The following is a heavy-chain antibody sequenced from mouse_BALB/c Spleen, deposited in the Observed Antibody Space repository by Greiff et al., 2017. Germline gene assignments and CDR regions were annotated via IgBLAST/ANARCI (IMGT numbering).Heavy chain of an antibody. CDR3: ARHGTTSYAMDY. J-gene: IGHJ4*01. CDR1: GFTFSSYA. Sequence: EVMLVESGGGLVKPGGSLKLSCAASGFTFSSYAMSWVRQTPEKRLEWVATISSGGSYTYYPDSVKGRFTISRDNAKNTLYLQMSSLRSEDTAMYYCARHGTTSYAMDYWGQGTSVTVSS. V-gene: IGHV5-9-3*01. D-gene: IGHD1-1*01. CDR2: ISSGGSYT.